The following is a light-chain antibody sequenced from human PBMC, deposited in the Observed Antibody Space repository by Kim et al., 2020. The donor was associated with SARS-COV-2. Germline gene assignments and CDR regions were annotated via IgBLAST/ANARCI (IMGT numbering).Light chain of an antibody. CDR1: RLGDKN. CDR3: QAWDSSSSWV. CDR2: RSY. Sequence: SYELTQPPSVSVSPGQTAIITCSGDRLGDKNACWYQRNAGQSPVLVIYRSYMRPSGIPERFSGSNSGNTATLTISGTQAMDEADYYCQAWDSSSSWVFGG. V-gene: IGLV3-1*01. J-gene: IGLJ3*02.